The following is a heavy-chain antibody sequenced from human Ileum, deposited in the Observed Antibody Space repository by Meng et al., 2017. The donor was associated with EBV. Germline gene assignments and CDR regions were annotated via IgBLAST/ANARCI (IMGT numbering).Heavy chain of an antibody. D-gene: IGHD5-24*01. J-gene: IGHJ4*02. V-gene: IGHV1-69*08. CDR3: ARDEGGWLTAPDY. CDR1: GGTFSSYT. CDR2: IIPILGIA. Sequence: QVQLVQSGAEVKKPGYAVKVLCKASGGTFSSYTISWVRQAPGQGLEWMGRIIPILGIANYAQKFQGRVTITADKSTSTAYMELSSLRSEDTAVYYCARDEGGWLTAPDYWGQGTLVTVSS.